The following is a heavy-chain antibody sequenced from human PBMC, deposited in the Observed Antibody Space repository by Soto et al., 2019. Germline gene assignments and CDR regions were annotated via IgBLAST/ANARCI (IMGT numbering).Heavy chain of an antibody. CDR3: ARGIEGWYQGRYYYGMDV. Sequence: QVQLQESGPGLVKPSETLSLTCTVSGGSVSSGSYYWSWIRQPPGKGLEWIGSIYYSGSTNYNPSPKSRVTISVDTSKNQFALKLSSVTAADTAVYYCARGIEGWYQGRYYYGMDVWGQGTTVTVSS. CDR1: GGSVSSGSYY. V-gene: IGHV4-61*01. J-gene: IGHJ6*02. D-gene: IGHD6-19*01. CDR2: IYYSGST.